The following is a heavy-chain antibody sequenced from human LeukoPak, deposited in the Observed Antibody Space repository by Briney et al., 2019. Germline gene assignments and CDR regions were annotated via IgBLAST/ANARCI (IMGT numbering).Heavy chain of an antibody. D-gene: IGHD1-26*01. CDR3: AKWPEGATPKFHY. CDR1: GGSISSHY. Sequence: SETLSLTCTVSGGSISSHYWSWIRQPPGKGLEWIGYIYYSGSTNYNPSLKSRVTISVDTSKNQFSLKLSSVTAADTAIYYCAKWPEGATPKFHYWGQGTLVTVSS. V-gene: IGHV4-59*11. J-gene: IGHJ4*02. CDR2: IYYSGST.